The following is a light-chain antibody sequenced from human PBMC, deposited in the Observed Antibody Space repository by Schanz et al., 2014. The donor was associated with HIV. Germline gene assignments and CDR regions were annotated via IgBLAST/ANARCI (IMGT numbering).Light chain of an antibody. V-gene: IGKV1-39*01. CDR1: QSISSY. J-gene: IGKJ4*01. CDR3: QQPASYPLT. Sequence: DIQMTQSPSSLSASVGDRVTITCRASQSISSYLNWYQQKPGKAPTLLIYGASSLRSGVPARFSGSGSGTDFTLTISSLQPEDFATYYCQQPASYPLTFGGGTKVEIK. CDR2: GAS.